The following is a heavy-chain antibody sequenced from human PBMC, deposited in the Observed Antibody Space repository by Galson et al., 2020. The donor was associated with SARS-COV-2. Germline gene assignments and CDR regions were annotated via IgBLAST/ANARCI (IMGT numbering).Heavy chain of an antibody. J-gene: IGHJ3*02. Sequence: TGGSLRLSCTASGFTFSRYYMTWVRQAPGKGLEWVANIKQDGSDNYYVDSVKGRFTISRDNTKNSLYLQMNNLRAEDPALYYCAREDYREMSTIGSDSFDMWGQGTMVTVSS. CDR1: GFTFSRYY. V-gene: IGHV3-7*01. CDR2: IKQDGSDN. D-gene: IGHD3-16*02. CDR3: AREDYREMSTIGSDSFDM.